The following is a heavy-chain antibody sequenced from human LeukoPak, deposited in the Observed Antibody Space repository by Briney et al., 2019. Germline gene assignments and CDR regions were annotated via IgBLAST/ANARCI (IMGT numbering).Heavy chain of an antibody. J-gene: IGHJ4*02. Sequence: GALRLSCAASGFTFSSYSMSWVRQAPGKGLEWVSVISGSGGKTDYADSVKGRFTISRDNSKNTMYLQMNSLRVEDTAEYYCAKDLGYDYVWGEGNLYDYWGQGILVTVSS. V-gene: IGHV3-23*01. CDR2: ISGSGGKT. CDR1: GFTFSSYS. D-gene: IGHD3-16*01. CDR3: AKDLGYDYVWGEGNLYDY.